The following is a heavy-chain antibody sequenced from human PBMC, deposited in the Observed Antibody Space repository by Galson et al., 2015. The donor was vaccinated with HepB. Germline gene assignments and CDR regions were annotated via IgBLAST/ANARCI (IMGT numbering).Heavy chain of an antibody. CDR1: GFTLSYYG. D-gene: IGHD3-3*01. CDR2: IDSEGEYR. Sequence: SLRLSCAVSGFTLSYYGMHWVRQAPGKGLEWVSSIDSEGEYRNYADSVKGRFTISRDNAKNSVYLQMNSLRAEDTALYYCAREDIRFLEWLGYYSDLWGRGTLVTVSS. J-gene: IGHJ2*01. CDR3: AREDIRFLEWLGYYSDL. V-gene: IGHV3-21*06.